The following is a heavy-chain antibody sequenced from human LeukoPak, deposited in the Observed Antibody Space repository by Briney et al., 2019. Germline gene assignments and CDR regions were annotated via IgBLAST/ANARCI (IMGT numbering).Heavy chain of an antibody. CDR1: GYTFTSYG. CDR3: ARSTTRVGATTFYFDY. D-gene: IGHD1-26*01. CDR2: ISAYNGNT. Sequence: ASVKVSCKASGYTFTSYGISWVRQAPGQGLEWMGWISAYNGNTNYAQKLQGRVTMTTDTSTSTAYMELRSLRSGDTAVYYCARSTTRVGATTFYFDYWGQGTLVTVSS. J-gene: IGHJ4*02. V-gene: IGHV1-18*01.